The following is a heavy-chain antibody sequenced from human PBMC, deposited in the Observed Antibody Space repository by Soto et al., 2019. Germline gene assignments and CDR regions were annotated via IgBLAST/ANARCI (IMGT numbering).Heavy chain of an antibody. D-gene: IGHD4-17*01. J-gene: IGHJ3*02. CDR3: ARLRTSVTTEDAFDI. V-gene: IGHV5-51*01. CDR2: IYPDDSTT. Sequence: EVQLVQSGAEVKKPGASLKISCKGYGYTFTNYYIGWVRQLPGKGLERMGIIYPDDSTTRYGPSFQGQVTISVDKSIDSAFLQWGSLRASDTAMYYCARLRTSVTTEDAFDIWGPGTKVTVSS. CDR1: GYTFTNYY.